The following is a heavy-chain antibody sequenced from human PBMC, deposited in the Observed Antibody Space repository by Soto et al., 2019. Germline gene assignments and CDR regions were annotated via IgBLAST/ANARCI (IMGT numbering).Heavy chain of an antibody. D-gene: IGHD5-12*01. CDR3: ARDLGGYDPNYYYYMDV. Sequence: SETRSLTCTVSGGSISSYYWSWIRQPPGKGLEWIGYIYYSGSTNYNPSLKSRVTISVDTSKNQFSLKLSSVTAADTAVYYCARDLGGYDPNYYYYMDVWGKGTTVTVSS. V-gene: IGHV4-59*01. CDR2: IYYSGST. J-gene: IGHJ6*03. CDR1: GGSISSYY.